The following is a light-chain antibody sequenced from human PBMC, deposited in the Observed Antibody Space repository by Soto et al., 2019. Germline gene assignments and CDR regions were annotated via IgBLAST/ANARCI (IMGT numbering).Light chain of an antibody. Sequence: IALTQSPGTLSLSPGVRATLSCGASQSISGNYLAWYQQKPGQAPRLLIYGASNRATGIPERFSGSGSGTDFTLTISRLEPQDSAMYYCQQYVISVTFGQGTRLEIK. V-gene: IGKV3-20*01. CDR3: QQYVISVT. J-gene: IGKJ5*01. CDR1: QSISGNY. CDR2: GAS.